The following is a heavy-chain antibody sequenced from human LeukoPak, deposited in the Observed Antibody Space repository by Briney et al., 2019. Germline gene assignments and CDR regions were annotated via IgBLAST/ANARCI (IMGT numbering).Heavy chain of an antibody. D-gene: IGHD3-10*01. Sequence: RPSETLSLTCTVSGGSISTYYWSWIRQPPGKGLEWIGEINHSGSTNYNPSLKSRVTISVDTSKNQFSLKLSSVTAADTAVYYCARVESNGSGSYIEYWGQGTLVTVSS. V-gene: IGHV4-34*01. CDR1: GGSISTYY. CDR2: INHSGST. CDR3: ARVESNGSGSYIEY. J-gene: IGHJ4*02.